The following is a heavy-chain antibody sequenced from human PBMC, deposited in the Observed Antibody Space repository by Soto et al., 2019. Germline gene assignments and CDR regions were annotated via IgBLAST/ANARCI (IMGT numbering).Heavy chain of an antibody. J-gene: IGHJ4*02. CDR3: ATEMATIKGFFDK. D-gene: IGHD2-8*01. V-gene: IGHV1-2*02. CDR2: INSSSSDS. Sequence: QAHLVQSGAEVKKPGASVKVSCKASGYTFTGYTFHWVRQAPGQGLEWMAWINSSSSDSSFAPKIQGRVTVTMDAPSSTAYMELTRLRSDDTAVYYCATEMATIKGFFDKWGQGTPVAGSS. CDR1: GYTFTGYT.